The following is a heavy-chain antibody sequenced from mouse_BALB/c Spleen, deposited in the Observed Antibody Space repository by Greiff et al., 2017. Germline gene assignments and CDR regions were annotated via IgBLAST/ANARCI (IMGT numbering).Heavy chain of an antibody. J-gene: IGHJ4*01. D-gene: IGHD2-1*01. CDR3: AGSYGKYDAMDY. Sequence: EVKLLESGADLVRPGASVKLSCKASGFTFKDYYMHWVQQTPEQGLEWIGWIDPDNGNTIYDPKFQGKTSITADTSSNTAYLQLSSLTSEDTAVYYCAGSYGKYDAMDYWGQGTSVTVSS. CDR1: GFTFKDYY. CDR2: IDPDNGNT. V-gene: IGHV14-1*02.